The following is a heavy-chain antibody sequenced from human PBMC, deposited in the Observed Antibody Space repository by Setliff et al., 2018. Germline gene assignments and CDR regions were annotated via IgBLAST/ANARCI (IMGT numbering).Heavy chain of an antibody. V-gene: IGHV1-69*13. J-gene: IGHJ6*03. Sequence: SVKVSCKASGGTFSSYAISWVRQAPGQGLEWMGGIIPIFGTANYAQKFQGRVTITPDESTSTAYMELSSLRSEDTAVYYCTTSISEDYDYGENEGVYYYYYYMDVWGKGTTVTVSS. CDR3: TTSISEDYDYGENEGVYYYYYYMDV. D-gene: IGHD4-17*01. CDR2: IIPIFGTA. CDR1: GGTFSSYA.